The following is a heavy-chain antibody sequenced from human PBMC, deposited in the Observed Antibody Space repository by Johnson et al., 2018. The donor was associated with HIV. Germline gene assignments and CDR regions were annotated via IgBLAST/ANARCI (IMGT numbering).Heavy chain of an antibody. CDR3: ARDLGWLQSGDAFDI. J-gene: IGHJ3*02. V-gene: IGHV3-30*03. Sequence: QVQLVESGGGVVQPGRSLRLSCAASGFTFSSYGMNWVRQAPGKGLEWVAVISYDGSDKYYADSVKGRFTISRDNSKNTLYLQMNSLRAEDTAVYYCARDLGWLQSGDAFDIWGQGTMVTVSS. CDR2: ISYDGSDK. CDR1: GFTFSSYG. D-gene: IGHD5-24*01.